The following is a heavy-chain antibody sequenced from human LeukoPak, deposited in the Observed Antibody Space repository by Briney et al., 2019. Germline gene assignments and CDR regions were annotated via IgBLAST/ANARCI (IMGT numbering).Heavy chain of an antibody. Sequence: ASVKVSCKASGGTFSSYAISWVRQAPGQGLEWMGGIIPIFGTANYAQKFQGRVTITADESTSTAYMELSSLRSEDTAVYYCARARRLQLRGNYYYYMDVWGKGTTVTVSS. CDR1: GGTFSSYA. CDR3: ARARRLQLRGNYYYYMDV. V-gene: IGHV1-69*13. J-gene: IGHJ6*03. CDR2: IIPIFGTA. D-gene: IGHD5-18*01.